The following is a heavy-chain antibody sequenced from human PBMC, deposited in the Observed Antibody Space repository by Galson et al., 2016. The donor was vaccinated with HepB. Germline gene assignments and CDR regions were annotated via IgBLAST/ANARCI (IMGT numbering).Heavy chain of an antibody. D-gene: IGHD1-26*01. CDR3: VREGGSYSIYFDY. Sequence: SVKVSCKASGYTFTSYDINWVRQAPGQGLEWMGWISTNNGNTNYAQKLQGRVTLTTDTSTSTGYMELRSLRSDDTAVYYCVREGGSYSIYFDYWGQGTLVTVSS. J-gene: IGHJ4*02. CDR1: GYTFTSYD. V-gene: IGHV1-18*04. CDR2: ISTNNGNT.